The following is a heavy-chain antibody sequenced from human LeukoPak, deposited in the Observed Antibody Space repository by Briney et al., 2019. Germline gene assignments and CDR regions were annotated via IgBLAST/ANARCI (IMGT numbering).Heavy chain of an antibody. D-gene: IGHD5-18*01. CDR2: TYYRSKWYN. J-gene: IGHJ4*02. Sequence: SHTLSLTCAISGDSVSSNSAAGNWIRQSPSRGLEWLGRTYYRSKWYNDYAVSVKSRMTINPDTSKNQFSLQLNSVTPEDTAVYYCARDPDSYGYGTYFDYWGQGTLVTVSS. V-gene: IGHV6-1*01. CDR3: ARDPDSYGYGTYFDY. CDR1: GDSVSSNSAA.